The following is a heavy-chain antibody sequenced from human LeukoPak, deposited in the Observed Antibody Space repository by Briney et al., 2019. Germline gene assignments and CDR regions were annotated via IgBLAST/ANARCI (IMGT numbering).Heavy chain of an antibody. D-gene: IGHD6-19*01. J-gene: IGHJ6*03. CDR2: IRYDGSNK. CDR3: AKAGVAGTGYYYMDV. Sequence: GGSLRLSCAASGSTFSSYGMHWLRQAPGKGLEWVAFIRYDGSNKYYADSVKGRFTISRDNSKNTLYLQMNSLRTEDTAVYYCAKAGVAGTGYYYMDVWGKGTTVTVSS. V-gene: IGHV3-30*02. CDR1: GSTFSSYG.